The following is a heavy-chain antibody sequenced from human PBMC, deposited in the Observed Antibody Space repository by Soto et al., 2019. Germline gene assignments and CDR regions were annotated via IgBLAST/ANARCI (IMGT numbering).Heavy chain of an antibody. CDR1: GYTFTSYG. J-gene: IGHJ5*02. Sequence: GASVQVSCKASGYTFTSYGISWVRQAPGQGLEWMGWISAYNGNTNYAQKLQGRVTMTTDTSTSTAYMELRSLRSDDTAVYYCARRHCTNGVCYSRNWFDPWGQGTLVTVSS. D-gene: IGHD2-8*01. CDR3: ARRHCTNGVCYSRNWFDP. V-gene: IGHV1-18*01. CDR2: ISAYNGNT.